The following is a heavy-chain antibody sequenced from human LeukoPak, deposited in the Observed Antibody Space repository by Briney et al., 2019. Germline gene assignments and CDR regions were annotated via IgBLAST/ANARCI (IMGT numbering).Heavy chain of an antibody. CDR2: IKQDGSEK. CDR3: ARAGYSSTWYSRYFDL. D-gene: IGHD6-13*01. Sequence: GGSLRLSCAASGFTFSTYWMTWVRQAPGKGLEWVANIKQDGSEKYFVDSVKGRFTISRENAKNSLYLQVNSLRVGDTAVYYCARAGYSSTWYSRYFDLWGRGTLVTVSS. V-gene: IGHV3-7*01. J-gene: IGHJ2*01. CDR1: GFTFSTYW.